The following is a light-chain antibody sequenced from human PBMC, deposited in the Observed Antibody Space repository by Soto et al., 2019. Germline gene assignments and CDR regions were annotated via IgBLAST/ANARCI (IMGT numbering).Light chain of an antibody. V-gene: IGKV1-5*01. J-gene: IGKJ1*01. Sequence: DIQMTQSPSTLSTSVGDRVTITCRASQNIHDWLAWYQQKPGKAPKLLVYDASSLESGVPSRFSATRFGTEFTLTISSLQPGDVATYYCQQYSDYWTFGQGTKVDIK. CDR2: DAS. CDR3: QQYSDYWT. CDR1: QNIHDW.